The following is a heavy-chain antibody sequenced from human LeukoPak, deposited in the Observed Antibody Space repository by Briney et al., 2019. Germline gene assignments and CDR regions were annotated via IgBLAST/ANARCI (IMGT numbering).Heavy chain of an antibody. V-gene: IGHV1-2*02. CDR1: GYTFTGYY. Sequence: AASVKVSCKASGYTFTGYYMHWVRHAPGQGLGRMGWINPNSGGTNYAQKFQGRVTMTRDTSISTAYMELSGLRSDDTAVYCCARAPQRALGAFDIWGQGTMVTVSS. J-gene: IGHJ3*02. CDR3: ARAPQRALGAFDI. CDR2: INPNSGGT.